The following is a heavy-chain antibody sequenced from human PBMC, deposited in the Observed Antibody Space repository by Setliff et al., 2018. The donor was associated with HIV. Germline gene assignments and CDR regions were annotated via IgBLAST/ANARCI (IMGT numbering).Heavy chain of an antibody. Sequence: PGGSLRLSCVSSGFAFNDYYMTWVRQAQGKGLEWVATINEDGSKKYYGASVKGRFTVSRDNAKKSLYLQMNSLRAEDTAVYFCARGLERNNSLFGGLSIWLDSWGQGTLVTVSS. D-gene: IGHD2-21*01. J-gene: IGHJ5*01. CDR3: ARGLERNNSLFGGLSIWLDS. CDR1: GFAFNDYY. V-gene: IGHV3-7*03. CDR2: INEDGSKK.